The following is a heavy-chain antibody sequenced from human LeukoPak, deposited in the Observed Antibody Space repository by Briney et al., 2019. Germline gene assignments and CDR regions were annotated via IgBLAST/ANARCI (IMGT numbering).Heavy chain of an antibody. CDR3: ARATATYYYYGMDV. J-gene: IGHJ6*02. CDR2: INHSGST. Sequence: SSETLSLTCAVYGGSFSGYYWSWIRQPPGKGLEWIGEINHSGSTNYNPSLKSRVTISVDTSKNQFSLKLSSVTAADTAVYYCARATATYYYYGMDVWGQGTTVTVSS. D-gene: IGHD5-18*01. V-gene: IGHV4-34*01. CDR1: GGSFSGYY.